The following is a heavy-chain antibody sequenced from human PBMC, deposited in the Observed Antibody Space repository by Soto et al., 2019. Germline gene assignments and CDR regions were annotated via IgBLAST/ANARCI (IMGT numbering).Heavy chain of an antibody. CDR3: ARDQYDHWSGDYREYYYNGMDV. J-gene: IGHJ6*02. CDR2: ISSSGSTI. CDR1: EFTFSSYE. V-gene: IGHV3-48*03. Sequence: GGSLRLCCAATEFTFSSYEMNWVRKAPGKGLEWVSFISSSGSTIYYADSVKGRFTISRDNAKNSLYLQMNSLRAEDTAIYYCARDQYDHWSGDYREYYYNGMDVWGQGTTVTVSS. D-gene: IGHD3-3*01.